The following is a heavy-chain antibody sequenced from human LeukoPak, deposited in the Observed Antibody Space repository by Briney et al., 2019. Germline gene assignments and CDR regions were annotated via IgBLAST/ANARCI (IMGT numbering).Heavy chain of an antibody. J-gene: IGHJ6*03. CDR1: GFTFRRYG. D-gene: IGHD3-16*01. V-gene: IGHV3-23*01. Sequence: GGTLRLSCAASGFTFRRYGMTWVRQAPGKGLEWVSSISGSGGSTFYADSVKGRFTISRDNSKNTLYLQMNSLRAEDTAVYYCAGTFYYYYMDVWGKGTTVTISS. CDR3: AGTFYYYYMDV. CDR2: ISGSGGST.